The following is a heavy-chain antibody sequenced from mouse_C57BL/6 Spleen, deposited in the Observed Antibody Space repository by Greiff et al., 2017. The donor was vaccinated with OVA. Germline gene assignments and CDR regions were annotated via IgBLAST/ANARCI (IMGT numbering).Heavy chain of an antibody. J-gene: IGHJ3*01. Sequence: DVHLVESGGDLVKPGGSLKLSCAASGFTFSSYGMSWVRQTPDKRLEWVATISSGGSYTYYPDSVKGRFTISRDNAKNTLYLQMSSLKSEDTAMYYCARLDDYPFAYWGQGTLVTVSA. CDR1: GFTFSSYG. V-gene: IGHV5-6*01. CDR3: ARLDDYPFAY. D-gene: IGHD2-4*01. CDR2: ISSGGSYT.